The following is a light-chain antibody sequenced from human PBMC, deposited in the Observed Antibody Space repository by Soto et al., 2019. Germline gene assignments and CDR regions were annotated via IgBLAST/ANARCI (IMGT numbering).Light chain of an antibody. CDR2: GAS. CDR3: QQYKSYPIT. V-gene: IGKV1-16*02. J-gene: IGKJ5*01. CDR1: QDISKS. Sequence: DTQMTQSPSSLSASVGDRCTSTFLASQDISKSLVWFQQKPGKAPKPLIYGASSLQNGVPSKFSGSGSGTDFTLTISSLQPEDFATYYCQQYKSYPITFGQGTRLEIK.